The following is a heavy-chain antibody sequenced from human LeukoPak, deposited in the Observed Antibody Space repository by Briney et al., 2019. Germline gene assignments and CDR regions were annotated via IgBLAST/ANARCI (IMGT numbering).Heavy chain of an antibody. CDR1: GGSFSGYY. V-gene: IGHV3-23*01. CDR2: ISGSGGST. CDR3: AKGHNYYDSSGLEY. D-gene: IGHD3-22*01. Sequence: ETLSLTCAVYGGSFSGYYWSWVRQAPGKGLEWVSAISGSGGSTYYADSVKGRFTISRDNSKNTLYLQMNSLRAEDTAVYYCAKGHNYYDSSGLEYWGQGTLVTVSS. J-gene: IGHJ4*02.